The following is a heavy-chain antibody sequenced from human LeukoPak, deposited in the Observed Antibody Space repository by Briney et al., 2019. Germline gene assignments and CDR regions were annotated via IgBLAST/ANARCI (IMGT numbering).Heavy chain of an antibody. D-gene: IGHD4-17*01. J-gene: IGHJ2*01. CDR1: GFTFSSYA. CDR2: IRGSGANT. Sequence: LGGSLRLSCAASGFTFSSYAMSWVRQAPGKGLEWVSAIRGSGANTYCADSVKGRFTISRDNSKNTLYLQMNSLRAEDTAVYYCAKVDYGDRGYFDLWGRGTPVIVSS. V-gene: IGHV3-23*01. CDR3: AKVDYGDRGYFDL.